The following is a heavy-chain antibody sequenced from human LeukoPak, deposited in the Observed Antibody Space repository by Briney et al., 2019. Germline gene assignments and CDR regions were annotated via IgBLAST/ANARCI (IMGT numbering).Heavy chain of an antibody. V-gene: IGHV3-20*04. J-gene: IGHJ6*04. Sequence: GGSLRLSCAASGFTFDDHGMIWVRQAPGKGLEWVSGINWNGDSTAYADSVKGRFTISRDNAKNSLYLQMNSLRAEDTAVYYCAREGIAARPVDVWGKGTTVTVSS. D-gene: IGHD6-6*01. CDR2: INWNGDST. CDR1: GFTFDDHG. CDR3: AREGIAARPVDV.